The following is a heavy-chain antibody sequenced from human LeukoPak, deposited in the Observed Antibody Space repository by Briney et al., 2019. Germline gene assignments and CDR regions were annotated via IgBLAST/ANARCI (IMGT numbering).Heavy chain of an antibody. Sequence: PSETLSLTCTVSGGSISSGGYYWSWIRQHPGKGLEWIGYIYYSGSTYYNPSLKSRVTISADTSKNQFSLKLSSVTAADTAVYYCARDSSRDGYNPWGQGTLVTVSS. CDR3: ARDSSRDGYNP. CDR1: GGSISSGGYY. V-gene: IGHV4-31*03. D-gene: IGHD5-24*01. J-gene: IGHJ5*02. CDR2: IYYSGST.